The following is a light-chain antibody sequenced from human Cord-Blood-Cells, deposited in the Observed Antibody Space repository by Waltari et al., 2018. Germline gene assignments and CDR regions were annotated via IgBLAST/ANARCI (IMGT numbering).Light chain of an antibody. J-gene: IGKJ1*01. CDR3: QQYVSSQKT. CDR2: GAS. V-gene: IGKV3-20*01. Sequence: DIVLTQSPGTLSLSPGERATLSCRASRRVSSSYLAWYQQKPGQAPRLLIYGASSRATGIPDRFSGSGSGTDLTLTISRLESEDFAVYYCQQYVSSQKTFGQGTKVEIK. CDR1: RRVSSSY.